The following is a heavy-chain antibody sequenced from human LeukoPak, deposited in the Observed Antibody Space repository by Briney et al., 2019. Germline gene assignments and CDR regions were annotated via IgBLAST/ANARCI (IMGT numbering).Heavy chain of an antibody. V-gene: IGHV1-18*01. Sequence: ASVKVSCKASGYTFTSYGISWVRQAPGQGLEWMGWISAYNGNTNYAQKLQGRVTMTTGTSTSTAYMELRSLRSDDTAVYYCARETTMIVVVTRTHYFDYWGQGTLVTVSS. J-gene: IGHJ4*02. CDR1: GYTFTSYG. CDR2: ISAYNGNT. D-gene: IGHD3-22*01. CDR3: ARETTMIVVVTRTHYFDY.